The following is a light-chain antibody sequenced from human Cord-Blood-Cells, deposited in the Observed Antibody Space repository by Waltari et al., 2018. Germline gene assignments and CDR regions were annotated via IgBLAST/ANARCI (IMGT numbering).Light chain of an antibody. J-gene: IGLJ3*02. CDR2: EVS. V-gene: IGLV2-8*01. Sequence: QSALTQPPSASGSPGQSVTISCTGTSSDAGGYNSVPWYPQHPCKAPNLVIYEVSKRPSGVPDRFSGSKSGNTASLTVSGLQAEDEADYYCSSYAGSNKVFGGGTKLTVI. CDR3: SSYAGSNKV. CDR1: SSDAGGYNS.